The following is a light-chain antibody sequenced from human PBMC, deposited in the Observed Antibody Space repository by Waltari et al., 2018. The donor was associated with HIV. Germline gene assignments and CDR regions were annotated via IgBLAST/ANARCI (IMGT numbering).Light chain of an antibody. CDR2: GAS. CDR1: QSVDSSY. J-gene: IGKJ4*01. Sequence: IVLTQSSGTRYLPPRDSATLSCIASQSVDSSYLDWYQQIPGQAPRLLISGASSRATGIPDRFSGSWSGTDFTLTIRRLEPEDFALYYCQQYGRSLTFGGGTKVEIK. CDR3: QQYGRSLT. V-gene: IGKV3-20*01.